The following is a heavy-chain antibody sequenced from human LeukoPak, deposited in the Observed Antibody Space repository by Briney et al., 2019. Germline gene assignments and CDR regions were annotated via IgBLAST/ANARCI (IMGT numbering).Heavy chain of an antibody. V-gene: IGHV4-59*11. D-gene: IGHD4-17*01. J-gene: IGHJ3*02. CDR1: DASFSSHY. CDR2: ISYTGST. CDR3: ARDPTTVTKGFDI. Sequence: SETLSLTCIVSDASFSSHYWTWIRQPPGKGLEWIGYISYTGSTNYDPSLKSRVTISVDTSKNQFSLKLSSVTAADTAVYYCARDPTTVTKGFDIWGQGTMVTVSS.